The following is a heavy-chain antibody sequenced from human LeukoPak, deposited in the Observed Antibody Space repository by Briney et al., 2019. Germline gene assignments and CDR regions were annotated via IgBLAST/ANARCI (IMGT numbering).Heavy chain of an antibody. CDR2: ISSSSSSYI. V-gene: IGHV3-21*01. CDR1: GFTFSSYS. D-gene: IGHD4-17*01. Sequence: GGSLRLSCAASGFTFSSYSMNWVRQAPGKGLEWVSSISSSSSSYIYYADSVKGRFTISRDNAKNSLYLQMNSLRAEDTAVYYCARVLHGDYSSFQHWGQGTLVTVSS. J-gene: IGHJ1*01. CDR3: ARVLHGDYSSFQH.